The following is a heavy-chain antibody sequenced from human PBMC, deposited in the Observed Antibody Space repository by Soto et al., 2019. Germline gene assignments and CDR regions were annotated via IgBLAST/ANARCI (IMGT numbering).Heavy chain of an antibody. J-gene: IGHJ4*02. D-gene: IGHD3-10*01. Sequence: SETLSVTCAFSVYSISIGYYWGWIRQPPAKGLEWIGSIYHSGSTYYNPSLKSRVTISVDTSKNQFSLKLSSVTAADTAVYYCAREDKGDYYGSGSYPSFDYWGQGTMVTVSS. CDR1: VYSISIGYY. CDR2: IYHSGST. CDR3: AREDKGDYYGSGSYPSFDY. V-gene: IGHV4-38-2*02.